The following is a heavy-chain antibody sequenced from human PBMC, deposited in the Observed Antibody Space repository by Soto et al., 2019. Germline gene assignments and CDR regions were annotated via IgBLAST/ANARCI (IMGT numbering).Heavy chain of an antibody. CDR1: GFTFSSFG. J-gene: IGHJ4*02. CDR2: IIGSGSDT. V-gene: IGHV3-23*01. CDR3: AKYLLVDTNSIFDC. Sequence: GSLRLSCSASGFTFSSFGMTWVRQGAGKALEWVAAIIGSGSDTWYADSVQGRFTISRDNSKNTLYLQMHSLRVEDTAVYYCAKYLLVDTNSIFDCWGQGTLVTVSS. D-gene: IGHD5-18*01.